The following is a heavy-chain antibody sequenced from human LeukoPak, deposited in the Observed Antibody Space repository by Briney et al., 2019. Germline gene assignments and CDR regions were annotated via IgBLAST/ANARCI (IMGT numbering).Heavy chain of an antibody. CDR2: INAGNGNT. V-gene: IGHV1-3*01. CDR1: GYTFTSYA. CDR3: ARVSGGATKGELDY. D-gene: IGHD1-26*01. Sequence: ASVKVSCKASGYTFTSYAMHWVRQAPGQRLEWMGWINAGNGNTKYSQKFQGRVTITRDTSASTAYMELSSLRSEGTAVYYCARVSGGATKGELDYWGQGTLVTVSS. J-gene: IGHJ4*02.